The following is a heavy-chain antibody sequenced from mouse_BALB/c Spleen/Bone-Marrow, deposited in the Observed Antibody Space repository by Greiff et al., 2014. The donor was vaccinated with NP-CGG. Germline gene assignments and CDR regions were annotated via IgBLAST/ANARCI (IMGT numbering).Heavy chain of an antibody. Sequence: QVQLKESGAELAKPGASVKMSCKASGYTFTSYWMHWVKQRPGQGLEWIGYINPSSGYTEYNQKFKDKATLTADKSSSTAYMQLSSLTSEDSAVYYCAGRETTALDYWGQGTTLTVSA. CDR2: INPSSGYT. V-gene: IGHV1-7*01. CDR1: GYTFTSYW. J-gene: IGHJ2*01. CDR3: AGRETTALDY. D-gene: IGHD1-2*01.